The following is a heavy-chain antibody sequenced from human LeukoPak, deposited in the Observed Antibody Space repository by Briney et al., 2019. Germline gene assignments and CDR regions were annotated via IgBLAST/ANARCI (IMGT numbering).Heavy chain of an antibody. CDR1: GGSFSGYY. Sequence: PSKTLSLTCAVYGGSFSGYYWSWIRQPPGKGLEWIGEINHSGSTNYNPSLKSRVTISVDTSKNQFSLKLSSVTAADTAVYYCASAWGVYDSSGYYLDYWGQGTLVTVSS. CDR2: INHSGST. J-gene: IGHJ4*02. CDR3: ASAWGVYDSSGYYLDY. V-gene: IGHV4-34*01. D-gene: IGHD3-22*01.